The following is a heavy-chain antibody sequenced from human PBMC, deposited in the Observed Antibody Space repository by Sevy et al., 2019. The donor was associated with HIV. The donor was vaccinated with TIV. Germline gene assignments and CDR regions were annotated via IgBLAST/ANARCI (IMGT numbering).Heavy chain of an antibody. CDR3: AGEGGSSGRCGYFHY. CDR1: AI. Sequence: GGSLRLSCAASAIMHWVRQDPGRGLEWVAGISHDGVGKYYLDSVKGRLIVSRDNSQNKVYLEINSLRTEDTAVYYCAGEGGSSGRCGYFHYWGLGTLVTVSS. D-gene: IGHD3-22*01. V-gene: IGHV3-30*04. J-gene: IGHJ4*02. CDR2: ISHDGVGK.